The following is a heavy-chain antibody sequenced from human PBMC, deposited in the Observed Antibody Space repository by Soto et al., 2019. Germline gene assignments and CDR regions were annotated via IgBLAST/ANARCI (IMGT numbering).Heavy chain of an antibody. Sequence: GGSLRLSCAASGFTFSSYSMNWVRQAPGKGLEWVSYISSSSSTIYYADSVKGRFTISRDNAKNSLYLQMNSLRDEDTAVYYCARDGDYYDSSGYSTLDYWGQGTLVTVSS. CDR3: ARDGDYYDSSGYSTLDY. CDR2: ISSSSSTI. D-gene: IGHD3-22*01. V-gene: IGHV3-48*02. CDR1: GFTFSSYS. J-gene: IGHJ4*02.